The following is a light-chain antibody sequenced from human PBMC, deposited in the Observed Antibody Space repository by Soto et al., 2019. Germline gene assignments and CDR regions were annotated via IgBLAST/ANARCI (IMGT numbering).Light chain of an antibody. CDR3: QQYNKWPPLT. V-gene: IGKV3-15*01. CDR1: QSVSYN. Sequence: EVVMTQSPATLSVSPGERATRSCRASQSVSYNLAWYQQRPGQAPRLLIYGASTRATGIPARFSGSGSGTEFTLTISSLQSEDFAVYYCQQYNKWPPLTFGGGTRVDIQ. J-gene: IGKJ4*01. CDR2: GAS.